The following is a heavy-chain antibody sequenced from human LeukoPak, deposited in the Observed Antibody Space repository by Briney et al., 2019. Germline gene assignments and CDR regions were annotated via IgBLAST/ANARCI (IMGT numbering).Heavy chain of an antibody. CDR1: GGSISSYY. D-gene: IGHD1-26*01. V-gene: IGHV4-59*01. CDR3: ARRIKWDPRAGYAFDI. Sequence: SETLSLTCTVSGGSISSYYWSWIRQPPGKGLEWIGYIYYSGSTNYNPSLKSRVTISVDTSKNQFSLKLSSVTAADTAVYYCARRIKWDPRAGYAFDIWGQGTMVTVSS. CDR2: IYYSGST. J-gene: IGHJ3*02.